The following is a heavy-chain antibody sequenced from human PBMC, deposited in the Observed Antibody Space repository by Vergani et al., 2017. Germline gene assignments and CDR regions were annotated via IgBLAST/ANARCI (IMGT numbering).Heavy chain of an antibody. D-gene: IGHD3-10*01. CDR3: ARDPARPYYYGSGRDFVYYYYYGMDV. CDR2: ISSSSSTI. J-gene: IGHJ6*02. CDR1: GFTFSSYS. Sequence: EVQLVESGGGLVQPGGSLRLSCAASGFTFSSYSMNWVRQAPGKGLEWVSYISSSSSTIYYADSVKGRFTISRDNAKNSLYLQMNSLRAEDTAVYYCARDPARPYYYGSGRDFVYYYYYGMDVWGQGTTVTVSS. V-gene: IGHV3-48*04.